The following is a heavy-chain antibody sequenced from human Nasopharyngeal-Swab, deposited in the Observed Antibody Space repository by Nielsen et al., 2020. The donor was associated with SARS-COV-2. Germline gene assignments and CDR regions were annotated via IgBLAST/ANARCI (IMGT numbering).Heavy chain of an antibody. CDR2: IRSKAYGGTT. V-gene: IGHV3-49*03. J-gene: IGHJ3*02. D-gene: IGHD2-8*01. CDR1: EFIFSSYW. CDR3: TRIRTNAFDI. Sequence: SCAASEFIFSSYWMSWFRQAPGKGLEWVGFIRSKAYGGTTEYAASVKGRFTISRDDSKSIAYLQMNSLKTEDTAVYYCTRIRTNAFDIWGQGTMVTVSS.